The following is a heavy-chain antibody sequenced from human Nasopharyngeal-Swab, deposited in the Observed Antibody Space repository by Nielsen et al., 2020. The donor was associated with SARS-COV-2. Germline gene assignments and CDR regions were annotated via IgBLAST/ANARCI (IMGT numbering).Heavy chain of an antibody. CDR2: VNQDGSRT. J-gene: IGHJ5*01. CDR1: GVIFSKYW. Sequence: GGSLRLSCVASGVIFSKYWMHWVRQAPGKGLVWVSRVNQDGSRTDYADSVRGRFTISRDNTKNTLYLQMHSLRAEDTAVYFCTRNLRYFDWFDYWGQGTLVTVSS. D-gene: IGHD4-17*01. CDR3: TRNLRYFDWFDY. V-gene: IGHV3-74*01.